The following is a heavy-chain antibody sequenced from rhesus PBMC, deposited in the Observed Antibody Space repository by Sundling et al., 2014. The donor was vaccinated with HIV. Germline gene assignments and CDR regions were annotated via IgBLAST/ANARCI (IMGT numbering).Heavy chain of an antibody. CDR1: GFPFSSYY. CDR2: INTGGGST. Sequence: EVQLVESGGGLAKPGGSLRLSCAASGFPFSSYYMYWVRQAPGKGLEWVSAINTGGGSTYYADSVKGRFTISRDNSKNTLSLQMNSLRAEDTAVYYCAKDGGHWSDDLDYWGQGVLVTVSS. V-gene: IGHV3S42*01. J-gene: IGHJ4*01. D-gene: IGHD3-22*01. CDR3: AKDGGHWSDDLDY.